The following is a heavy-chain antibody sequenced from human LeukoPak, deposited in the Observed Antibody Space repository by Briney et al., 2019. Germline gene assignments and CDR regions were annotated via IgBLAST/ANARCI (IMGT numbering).Heavy chain of an antibody. V-gene: IGHV4-38-2*02. J-gene: IGHJ4*02. CDR3: ATQILLCHYY. CDR2: IYHSGST. CDR1: GYSISSGYY. D-gene: IGHD2/OR15-2a*01. Sequence: SETLSLTCTVSGYSISSGYYWGWIRQPPGKGLEWIGSIYHSGSTYYSPSLKSRVTISVDTSKNQFPLKLSSVTAADTAVYYCATQILLCHYYWGQGTLVTVSS.